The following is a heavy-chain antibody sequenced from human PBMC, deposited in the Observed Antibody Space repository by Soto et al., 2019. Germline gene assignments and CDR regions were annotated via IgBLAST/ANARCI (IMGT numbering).Heavy chain of an antibody. CDR1: GYTFTSYG. CDR2: ISAYNGNT. J-gene: IGHJ4*02. Sequence: QVQLVQSGAEVKKPGASVKVSCKASGYTFTSYGISWVRQAPGQGLEWMGWISAYNGNTNYAQKLQGRVTMTTDTSTSTAYMELRSLRSDDTAVYYCARDTIHLGSSCWYPTSGYWGQGTLVTVSS. CDR3: ARDTIHLGSSCWYPTSGY. D-gene: IGHD6-19*01. V-gene: IGHV1-18*04.